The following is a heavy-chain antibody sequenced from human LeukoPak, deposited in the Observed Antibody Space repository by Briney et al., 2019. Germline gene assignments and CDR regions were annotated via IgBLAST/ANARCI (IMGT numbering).Heavy chain of an antibody. CDR3: AKRLLTGDAFDI. CDR1: GFIFRSYA. J-gene: IGHJ3*02. CDR2: ISGSGNTA. V-gene: IGHV3-23*01. D-gene: IGHD7-27*01. Sequence: GGSLRLSCAASGFIFRSYAMSWVRQAPGKGLAWVSGISGSGNTAYYADSVKGRFTISRDNSRNTLYLQMNTLRAEDTAVYYCAKRLLTGDAFDIWGQGTTVTVSS.